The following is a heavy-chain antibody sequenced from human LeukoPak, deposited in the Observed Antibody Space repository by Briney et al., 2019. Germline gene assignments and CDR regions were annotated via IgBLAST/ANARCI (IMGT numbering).Heavy chain of an antibody. D-gene: IGHD5-12*01. CDR2: IYHSGST. CDR3: ARVGRATSYYYYMDV. Sequence: SETLSLTCTVSGGSISSGGYYWSWIRQPPGKGLEWIGYIYHSGSTYYNPSLKSRVTISVDRSKNQFSLKLSSVTAADTAVYYCARVGRATSYYYYMDVWGKGTTVTVSS. J-gene: IGHJ6*03. V-gene: IGHV4-30-2*01. CDR1: GGSISSGGYY.